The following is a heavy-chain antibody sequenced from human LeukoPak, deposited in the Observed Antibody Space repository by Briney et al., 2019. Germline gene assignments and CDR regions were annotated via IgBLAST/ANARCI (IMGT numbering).Heavy chain of an antibody. V-gene: IGHV1-8*03. Sequence: ASVKVSCKASGYTFTSYGINWVRQATGQGLEWMGWMNPNSGNTGYAQKFQGRVTITRNTSISTAYMELSSLRSEDTAVYYCARGSVDTAMVWNYWGQGTLVTVSS. J-gene: IGHJ4*02. D-gene: IGHD5-18*01. CDR1: GYTFTSYG. CDR2: MNPNSGNT. CDR3: ARGSVDTAMVWNY.